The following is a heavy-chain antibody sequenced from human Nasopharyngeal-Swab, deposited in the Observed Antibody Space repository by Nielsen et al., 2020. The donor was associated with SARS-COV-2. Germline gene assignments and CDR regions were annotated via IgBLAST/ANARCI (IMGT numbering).Heavy chain of an antibody. CDR2: ISGSGGST. Sequence: WGSLRLSCAASGFTFSSYAMSWVRQAPGKGLEWVSAISGSGGSTYYADSVKGRFTISRDNSKNTLYLQMNSLRAEDTAVYYCANTGVAGTPGGFDYWGQGTLVTVSS. CDR1: GFTFSSYA. D-gene: IGHD6-19*01. CDR3: ANTGVAGTPGGFDY. V-gene: IGHV3-23*01. J-gene: IGHJ4*02.